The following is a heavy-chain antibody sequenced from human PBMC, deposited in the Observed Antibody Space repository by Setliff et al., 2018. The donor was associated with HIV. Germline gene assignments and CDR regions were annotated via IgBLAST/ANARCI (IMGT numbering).Heavy chain of an antibody. CDR3: ARRGMWSYETGGNPTATFDY. CDR1: GGSINSRSYY. D-gene: IGHD2-8*02. J-gene: IGHJ4*02. CDR2: IYFSGTP. Sequence: SETLSLTCTVSGGSINSRSYYWAWIRQPPGKGLEWVASIYFSGTPYYNPSLKNRGTISVDTSKNQFSLKLSSVTAADTAVYYCARRGMWSYETGGNPTATFDYWGQGVLVTVSS. V-gene: IGHV4-39*01.